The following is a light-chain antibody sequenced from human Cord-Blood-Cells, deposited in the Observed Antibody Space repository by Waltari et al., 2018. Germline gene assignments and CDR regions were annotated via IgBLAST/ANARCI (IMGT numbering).Light chain of an antibody. CDR1: RGRFPTNS. CDR2: EDN. J-gene: IGLJ2*01. Sequence: NFMMTQPHSVSESQGKTVTIACTRSRGRFPTNSVLWSQQRPGSSPTTVIYEDNQRTSGVPNRFSGSIDSSSNSASLTISGLKTEDEADYYCQSYDSSNVVFGGGTKLTVL. V-gene: IGLV6-57*01. CDR3: QSYDSSNVV.